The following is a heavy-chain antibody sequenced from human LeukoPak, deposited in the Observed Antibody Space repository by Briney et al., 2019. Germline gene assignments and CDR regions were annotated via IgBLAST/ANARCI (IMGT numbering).Heavy chain of an antibody. CDR3: AREVYSSGWYTSNYFDY. CDR1: GYTFTSYY. J-gene: IGHJ4*02. D-gene: IGHD6-19*01. Sequence: ASVKVSCKASGYTFTSYYMHWVRQAPGQGLEWMGIINPSGGSTSYAQKFQGRVTMTRDMPTSTVYMELSSLRSEDTAVYYCAREVYSSGWYTSNYFDYWGQGTLVTVSS. V-gene: IGHV1-46*01. CDR2: INPSGGST.